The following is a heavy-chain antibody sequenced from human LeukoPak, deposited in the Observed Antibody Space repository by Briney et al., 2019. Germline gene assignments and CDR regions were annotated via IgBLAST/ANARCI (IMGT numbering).Heavy chain of an antibody. D-gene: IGHD6-13*01. J-gene: IGHJ4*02. CDR2: IYHSGST. CDR1: GGSITSYY. Sequence: SETLSLTCTISGGSITSYYWSWIRQPPGKGLEWIGYIYHSGSTNYNPSLKSRVTISVDTSKNQFSLKLSSVTAADTAVYYCARHEPYSNTWADFDYWGQGTLVTVSS. V-gene: IGHV4-59*08. CDR3: ARHEPYSNTWADFDY.